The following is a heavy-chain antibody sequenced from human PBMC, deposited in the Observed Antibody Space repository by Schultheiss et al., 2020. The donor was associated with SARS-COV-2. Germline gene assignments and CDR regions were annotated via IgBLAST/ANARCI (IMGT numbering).Heavy chain of an antibody. CDR1: GGSISSYY. J-gene: IGHJ4*02. CDR2: IYYSGST. Sequence: SETLSLTCTVSGGSISSYYWTWIRQPPGKGLEWIGYIYYSGSTYYNPSLKSRVTISVDTSKNQFSLKLSSVTAADTAVYYCARDPNSGWSTPYFDSWGQGTLVTVSS. D-gene: IGHD2-15*01. CDR3: ARDPNSGWSTPYFDS. V-gene: IGHV4-59*01.